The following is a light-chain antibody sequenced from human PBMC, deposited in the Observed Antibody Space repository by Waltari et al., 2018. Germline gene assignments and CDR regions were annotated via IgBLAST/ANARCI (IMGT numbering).Light chain of an antibody. V-gene: IGKV1-12*01. J-gene: IGKJ4*01. CDR2: GVS. CDR1: QYISNW. CDR3: QQTNSFPPT. Sequence: DIQMTQSPSSVSASIGDRVTITCRASQYISNWVAWFQQRPGKAPKLLIYGVSTLQSGVSSRFSGSGSGTEFTLTINGLQPGDFATYYCQQTNSFPPTFGGGTKVDIK.